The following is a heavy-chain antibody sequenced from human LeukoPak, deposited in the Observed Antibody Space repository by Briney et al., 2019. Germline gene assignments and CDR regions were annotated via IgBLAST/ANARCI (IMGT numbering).Heavy chain of an antibody. Sequence: SVKVSCKASGYTFTSYGISWVRQAPGQGLEWMGGIIPIFGTANYAQKFQGRVTITADESTSTAYMELSSLRSEDTAVYYCARVVPDYGGNFDPWGQGTLVTVSS. V-gene: IGHV1-69*13. J-gene: IGHJ5*02. CDR1: GYTFTSYG. CDR2: IIPIFGTA. CDR3: ARVVPDYGGNFDP. D-gene: IGHD4-23*01.